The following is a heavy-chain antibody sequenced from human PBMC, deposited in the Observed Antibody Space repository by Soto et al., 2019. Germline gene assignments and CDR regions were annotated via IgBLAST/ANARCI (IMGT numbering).Heavy chain of an antibody. CDR3: TRHAVQYCGGDCNLLPCLEL. Sequence: EVQLVESGGGLVQPGGSLKLSCAASGFTFSGSAVHWVRQASGKGLEWVGRIRSKANNYATVYAASVKGRFTISRDDSKNTAYLQMNSPKTEDTALYYCTRHAVQYCGGDCNLLPCLELGGRGTLVNVSS. D-gene: IGHD2-21*02. CDR2: IRSKANNYAT. V-gene: IGHV3-73*02. CDR1: GFTFSGSA. J-gene: IGHJ2*01.